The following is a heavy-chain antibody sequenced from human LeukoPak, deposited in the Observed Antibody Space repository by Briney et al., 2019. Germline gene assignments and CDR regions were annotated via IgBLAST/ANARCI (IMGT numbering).Heavy chain of an antibody. J-gene: IGHJ4*02. CDR2: INPTGGST. V-gene: IGHV1-46*01. D-gene: IGHD3-22*01. CDR3: AKDYYDSSGYYYVDRWFDY. Sequence: GASVKVSCKASGYTFPSYFMHWVRQAPGQGLEWMGIINPTGGSTTYAQKFQGRVTMTRDTSTSTVYMELSSLRSDDTAVYYCAKDYYDSSGYYYVDRWFDYWGQGTLVTVSS. CDR1: GYTFPSYF.